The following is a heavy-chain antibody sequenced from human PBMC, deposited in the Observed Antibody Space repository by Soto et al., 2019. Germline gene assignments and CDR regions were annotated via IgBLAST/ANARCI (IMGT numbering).Heavy chain of an antibody. Sequence: ASETLSLTCTVSGGSISSYYWSWIRQPAGKGLQWIGRIYTSGSTNYNPSLKSRVTMSVDTSKNQFSLKLSSVTAADTAVYYCAREGLYSPSFDYWGQGTLVTVSP. V-gene: IGHV4-4*07. J-gene: IGHJ4*02. D-gene: IGHD2-8*01. CDR3: AREGLYSPSFDY. CDR2: IYTSGST. CDR1: GGSISSYY.